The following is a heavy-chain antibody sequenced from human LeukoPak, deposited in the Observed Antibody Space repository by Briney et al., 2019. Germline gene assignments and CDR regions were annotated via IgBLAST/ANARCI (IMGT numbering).Heavy chain of an antibody. J-gene: IGHJ4*02. CDR3: AKDQVRDGVVAWDY. CDR1: GFTFSSYA. CDR2: ISGSGGST. D-gene: IGHD2-15*01. V-gene: IGHV3-23*01. Sequence: GRSLRLSCAASGFTFSSYAMSWVRQAPGKGLEWVSAISGSGGSTYYADSVKGRFTISRDNSKNTLYLQMNSLRAEDTAVYYCAKDQVRDGVVAWDYWGQGTLVTVSS.